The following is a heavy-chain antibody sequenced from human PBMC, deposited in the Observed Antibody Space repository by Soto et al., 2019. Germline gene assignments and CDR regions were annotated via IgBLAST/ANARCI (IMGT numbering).Heavy chain of an antibody. D-gene: IGHD1-1*01. V-gene: IGHV3-74*01. J-gene: IGHJ4*02. CDR3: TRGPRSTSTGTGAF. CDR1: GFTFSMYW. Sequence: PGGSLRLSCAASGFTFSMYWMHWVRQVPGKGPEWVSRINDDGSSTNYADSVKGRFTISRDNAKNTLYLQMNDLRAEDTVVYYCTRGPRSTSTGTGAFWGQGTLVTVSS. CDR2: INDDGSST.